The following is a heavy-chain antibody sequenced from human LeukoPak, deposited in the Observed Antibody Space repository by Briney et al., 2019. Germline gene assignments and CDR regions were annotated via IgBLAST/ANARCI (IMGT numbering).Heavy chain of an antibody. D-gene: IGHD1-26*01. Sequence: SETLSLTCTVSGGTISSYYWRWIRQPPGKGLEWIGYIYYSGNTNYNPSLKSRVTISVDTSKNQFSLKLSSVTAADTAVYYCARSKNSGSYPYYFGYWGQGTLVTVSS. CDR2: IYYSGNT. V-gene: IGHV4-59*08. J-gene: IGHJ4*02. CDR1: GGTISSYY. CDR3: ARSKNSGSYPYYFGY.